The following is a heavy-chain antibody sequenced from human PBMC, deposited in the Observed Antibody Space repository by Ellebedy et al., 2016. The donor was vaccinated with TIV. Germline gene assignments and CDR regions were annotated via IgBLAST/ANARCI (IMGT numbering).Heavy chain of an antibody. CDR3: ARRGSYGDYAVQVNSWLDR. J-gene: IGHJ5*02. D-gene: IGHD1-26*01. V-gene: IGHV3-7*01. CDR2: IYQDGSFR. Sequence: GESLKISCAASGFSFRSYWMSWVRQAPGKGLEWVANIYQDGSFRYYVDSVKGRFTIARDNANNALFLQMNGLRAEDTAVYYCARRGSYGDYAVQVNSWLDRWGRGTLVTVSS. CDR1: GFSFRSYW.